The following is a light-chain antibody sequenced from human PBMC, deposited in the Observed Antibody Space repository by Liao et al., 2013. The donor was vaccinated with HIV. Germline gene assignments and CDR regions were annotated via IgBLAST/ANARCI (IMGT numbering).Light chain of an antibody. V-gene: IGLV3-1*01. Sequence: SYELTQPPSVSVSPGQTASITCSGDKLGDKYACWYQQKPGQSPVVVIYQDSKRPSGIPERFSGSNSGNTVTLIISGTQAMDEADYYCQAWDSSSVVFGGGTKLTVL. CDR3: QAWDSSSVV. J-gene: IGLJ2*01. CDR1: KLGDKY. CDR2: QDS.